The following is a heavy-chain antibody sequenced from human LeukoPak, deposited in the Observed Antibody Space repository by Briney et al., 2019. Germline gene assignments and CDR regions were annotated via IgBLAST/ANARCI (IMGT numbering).Heavy chain of an antibody. V-gene: IGHV4-34*01. CDR3: ARRQFRSYIVVVPAAIWAFDI. D-gene: IGHD2-2*02. Sequence: SETLSLTCAVYGGSFSGYYWSWIRQPPGKGLEWIGEINHSGSTNYNPSLKSRVTISVDTSKNQFSLKLSSVTAAATAVYYCARRQFRSYIVVVPAAIWAFDIWGQGTMVTVSS. J-gene: IGHJ3*02. CDR2: INHSGST. CDR1: GGSFSGYY.